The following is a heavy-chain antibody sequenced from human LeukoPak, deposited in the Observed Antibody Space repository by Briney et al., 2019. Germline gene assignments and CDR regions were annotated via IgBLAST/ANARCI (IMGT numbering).Heavy chain of an antibody. CDR3: ATHTNSSSANWFDP. Sequence: SETLSLTCAVYGGSFSGYYWSWIRQPPGKGLEWIGEINHSGSTNYNPSLKSRVTISVDTSKNQFSLKLSSVTAADTAVYYCATHTNSSSANWFDPWGQGTLVTVSS. CDR2: INHSGST. CDR1: GGSFSGYY. J-gene: IGHJ5*02. V-gene: IGHV4-34*01. D-gene: IGHD6-6*01.